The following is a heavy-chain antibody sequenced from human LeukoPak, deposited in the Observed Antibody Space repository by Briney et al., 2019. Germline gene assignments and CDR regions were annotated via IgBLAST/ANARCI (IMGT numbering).Heavy chain of an antibody. CDR3: ARTPTSYCSSTSCPYYYYYYMDV. V-gene: IGHV4-61*01. D-gene: IGHD2-2*01. Sequence: PSETLSLTCTVSGYSISSGYYWGWIRQPPGKGLEWIGYIYYSRSTKYNPSLKSRVTISVDTSKNQFSLKLSSVTAADTAVYYCARTPTSYCSSTSCPYYYYYYMDVWGKGTTVTISS. CDR1: GYSISSGYY. CDR2: IYYSRST. J-gene: IGHJ6*03.